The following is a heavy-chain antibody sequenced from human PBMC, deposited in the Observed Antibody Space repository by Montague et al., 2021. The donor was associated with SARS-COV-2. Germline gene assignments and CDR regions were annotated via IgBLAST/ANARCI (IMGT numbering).Heavy chain of an antibody. D-gene: IGHD5-18*01. CDR2: IYGGGIST. CDR3: VSRYSLSPSYYGLDV. J-gene: IGHJ6*02. CDR1: GFTFYNYA. Sequence: SLRLSCAASGFTFYNYAMSWVRQAPDKGLEWVAVIYGGGISTYSADSVKGRFTAFRDNSKDTLYLDMNSLRAEDTAVYYCVSRYSLSPSYYGLDVWGQGTTVTVSS. V-gene: IGHV3-23*03.